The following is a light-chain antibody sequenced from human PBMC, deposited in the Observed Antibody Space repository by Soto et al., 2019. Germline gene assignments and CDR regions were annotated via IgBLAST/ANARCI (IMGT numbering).Light chain of an antibody. CDR2: QDS. Sequence: SYELTQPPSVSVSPGQTASITCSGDKLGDKYACWYQQKPGQSPVLVIYQDSKGPSGIPERFSGSNSGNTATLTISGTQAMDEADYYCQAWDSSTRVVFGGGTKLTVL. CDR1: KLGDKY. J-gene: IGLJ2*01. V-gene: IGLV3-1*01. CDR3: QAWDSSTRVV.